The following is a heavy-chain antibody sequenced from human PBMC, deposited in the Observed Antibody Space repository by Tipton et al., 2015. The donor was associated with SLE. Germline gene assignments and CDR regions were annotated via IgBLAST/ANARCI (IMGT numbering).Heavy chain of an antibody. J-gene: IGHJ3*02. D-gene: IGHD3-10*02. Sequence: LRLSCTVSGGSISSSSYYWGWIRQPPGKGLEWIGGIYYSGSTYYNPSLKSRVTISVDTSKNQFSLKLSSVTAADTAVYYCARHVRVEPHDAFDIWGQGTMVTVSS. CDR3: ARHVRVEPHDAFDI. CDR1: GGSISSSSYY. CDR2: IYYSGST. V-gene: IGHV4-39*07.